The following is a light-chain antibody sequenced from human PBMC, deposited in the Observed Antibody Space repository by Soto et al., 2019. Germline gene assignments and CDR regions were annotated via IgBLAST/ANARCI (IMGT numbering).Light chain of an antibody. CDR1: ASLLHSNGYNC. CDR2: FGS. Sequence: DIVMTQSPLSLPVTPGEPASISCRSSASLLHSNGYNCLDWYVQKPGQSPQLLIYFGSYRASGVPGRFSGSGSGTDFTLNISRVEAEDVGVYYCMQALQTPLTFGGGTKVEIK. CDR3: MQALQTPLT. J-gene: IGKJ4*01. V-gene: IGKV2-28*01.